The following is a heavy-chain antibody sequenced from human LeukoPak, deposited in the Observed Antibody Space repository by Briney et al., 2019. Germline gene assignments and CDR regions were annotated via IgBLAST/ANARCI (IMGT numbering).Heavy chain of an antibody. CDR2: ISYDGSNK. V-gene: IGHV3-30*04. Sequence: GGSLRLSCAASGFTFSSYAMHWVRQAPGKGLEWVAVISYDGSNKYYADSVKGRFTISRDNAKNSLYLQMSSLRAEDTAVYYCARRLDCWGQGTLVTVSS. CDR3: ARRLDC. CDR1: GFTFSSYA. J-gene: IGHJ4*02.